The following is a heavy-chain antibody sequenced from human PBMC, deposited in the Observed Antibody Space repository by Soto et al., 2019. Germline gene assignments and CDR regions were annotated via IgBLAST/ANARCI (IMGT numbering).Heavy chain of an antibody. CDR2: ISPGSRYP. D-gene: IGHD2-15*01. Sequence: PVGSLRLSCAVSGFTFGDSYMSWIRQAPGKGLEWLSYISPGSRYPAYADSVEGRFTISRDNAKRSLYLQMMSLTAEDTAIYYCVRGGGGGLFDPWGQGTMVTVSS. J-gene: IGHJ5*02. V-gene: IGHV3-11*06. CDR1: GFTFGDSY. CDR3: VRGGGGGLFDP.